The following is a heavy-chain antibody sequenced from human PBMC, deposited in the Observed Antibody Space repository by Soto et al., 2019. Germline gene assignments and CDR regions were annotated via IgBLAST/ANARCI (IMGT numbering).Heavy chain of an antibody. Sequence: GGSLRLSCAASGFTFSSYGMHWVRQAPGKGLEWVAVISYDGSNKYYADSVKGRFTISRDNSKNTLYLQMNSLRAEDTAVYYCAKPWTSSYFDYWGQGTLVTSPQ. CDR2: ISYDGSNK. CDR3: AKPWTSSYFDY. V-gene: IGHV3-30*18. CDR1: GFTFSSYG. J-gene: IGHJ4*02. D-gene: IGHD2-2*01.